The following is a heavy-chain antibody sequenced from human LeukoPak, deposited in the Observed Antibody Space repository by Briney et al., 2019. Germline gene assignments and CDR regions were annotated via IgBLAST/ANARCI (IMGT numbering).Heavy chain of an antibody. CDR2: ISGSSSYI. D-gene: IGHD2-2*01. V-gene: IGHV3-21*01. J-gene: IGHJ4*02. CDR3: ARSGCSSTSCGDY. Sequence: WVRQAPGKGLEWXSSISGSSSYIYYADSMKDRFTISRDNAKNSLYLQMNSLRAEDTAVYYCARSGCSSTSCGDYWGQGTLVTVSS.